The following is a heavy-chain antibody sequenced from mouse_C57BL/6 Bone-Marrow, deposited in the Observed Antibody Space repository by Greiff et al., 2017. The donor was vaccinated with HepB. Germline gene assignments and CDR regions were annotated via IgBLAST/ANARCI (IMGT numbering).Heavy chain of an antibody. D-gene: IGHD2-1*01. CDR2: IYPSDSET. J-gene: IGHJ2*01. V-gene: IGHV1-61*01. CDR3: ARRAFYYGNFADY. Sequence: VQLQQPGAELVRPGSSVKLSCKASGYTFTSYWMDWVKQRPGQGLEWIGNIYPSDSETHYNQKFKDKATLTVDKSSSTAYMQLSRLTSEDSAVYYCARRAFYYGNFADYWGQGTTLTVSS. CDR1: GYTFTSYW.